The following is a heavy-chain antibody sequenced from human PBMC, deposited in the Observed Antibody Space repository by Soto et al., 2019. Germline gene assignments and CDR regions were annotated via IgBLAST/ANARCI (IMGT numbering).Heavy chain of an antibody. J-gene: IGHJ6*01. CDR1: GFTFSSYW. CDR3: GKDMDV. CDR2: IKEDGSEI. Sequence: PGGSLRLSCAASGFTFSSYWMSWVRQAPGKGLEWVANIKEDGSEIYYVGSVKGRFTISGDNAKNSLYLQMNSLRAEDTAVYYCGKDMDVWSQGTTVTVSS. V-gene: IGHV3-7*01.